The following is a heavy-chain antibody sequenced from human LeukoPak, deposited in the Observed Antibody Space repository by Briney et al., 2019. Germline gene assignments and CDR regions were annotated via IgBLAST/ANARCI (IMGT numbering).Heavy chain of an antibody. CDR2: ISYDGSNK. J-gene: IGHJ3*02. CDR1: GFTFSSYG. Sequence: GGSLRLSCAASGFTFSSYGMHWVRQAPGKGLEWVAVISYDGSNKYYADSVKGRFTISRDNSKNTLYLQMNSLRAEDTAVYYCAKAPSSRIAAAGTYAFGIWGQGTMVTVSS. CDR3: AKAPSSRIAAAGTYAFGI. D-gene: IGHD6-13*01. V-gene: IGHV3-30*18.